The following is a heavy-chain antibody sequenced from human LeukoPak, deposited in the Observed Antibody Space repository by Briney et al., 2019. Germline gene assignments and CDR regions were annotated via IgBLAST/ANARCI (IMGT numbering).Heavy chain of an antibody. J-gene: IGHJ4*02. CDR3: ARPEYTYGEYGN. Sequence: GASVKVSCKASGYTFTGYYMHWVRQAPGQGLEWMGWIDPDSGGTNYAQEFQGRVTMTRDTSVSTAYMELSRLRSDDTAIYYCARPEYTYGEYGNWGQGTLVTVSS. V-gene: IGHV1-2*02. CDR1: GYTFTGYY. D-gene: IGHD5-18*01. CDR2: IDPDSGGT.